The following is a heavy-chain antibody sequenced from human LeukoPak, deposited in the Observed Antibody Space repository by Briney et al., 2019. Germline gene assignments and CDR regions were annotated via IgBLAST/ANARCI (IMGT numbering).Heavy chain of an antibody. CDR3: ARGTQYCSGGSCYYFDY. D-gene: IGHD2-15*01. CDR1: GGSFSGYY. J-gene: IGHJ4*02. Sequence: PSETLSLTCAVYGGSFSGYYWSWIRQPPGKGLEWIGEINHSGSTNYNPSLKSRVTISVDTSKSQFSLKLSSVTAADTAVYYCARGTQYCSGGSCYYFDYWGQGTLVTVSS. V-gene: IGHV4-34*01. CDR2: INHSGST.